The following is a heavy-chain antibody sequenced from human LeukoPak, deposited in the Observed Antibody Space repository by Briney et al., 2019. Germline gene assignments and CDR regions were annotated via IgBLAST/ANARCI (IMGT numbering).Heavy chain of an antibody. CDR2: IYHSGGT. D-gene: IGHD3-3*01. CDR3: ARGPRPYYDFWSGYYGD. V-gene: IGHV4-30-2*01. CDR1: GGSISSGGYS. Sequence: PSETLSLTCAVSGGSISSGGYSWRWIRQPPGKGLEWIGYIYHSGGTYYNPSLKSRVTISVDRSKNQFSLKLSSVTAADTAVYYCARGPRPYYDFWSGYYGDWGQGTLVTVSS. J-gene: IGHJ4*02.